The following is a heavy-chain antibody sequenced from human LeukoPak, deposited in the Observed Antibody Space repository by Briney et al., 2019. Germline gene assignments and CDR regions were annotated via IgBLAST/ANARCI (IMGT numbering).Heavy chain of an antibody. J-gene: IGHJ4*02. D-gene: IGHD3-22*01. CDR1: AFIFSGHW. Sequence: GGSLRLSCEGSAFIFSGHWMNWVRQTPGKGLEWVASIKEDGSERQYVDSVKGRFSISRDNTKGSLFLQLNSLRAEDTAVYYCAKGSSGGRPYYFDYWGQGTLVTVSS. CDR3: AKGSSGGRPYYFDY. CDR2: IKEDGSER. V-gene: IGHV3-7*03.